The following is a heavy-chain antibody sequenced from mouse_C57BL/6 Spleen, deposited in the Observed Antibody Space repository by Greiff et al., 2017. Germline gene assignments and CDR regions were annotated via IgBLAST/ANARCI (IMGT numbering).Heavy chain of an antibody. CDR3: ASQILITTVVAWYYFDY. CDR1: GYTFTSYW. D-gene: IGHD1-1*01. CDR2: IHPNSGST. V-gene: IGHV1-64*01. J-gene: IGHJ2*01. Sequence: QVQLQQSGAELVKPGASVKLSCKASGYTFTSYWMHWVKQRPGQGLEWIGMIHPNSGSTNYNEKFQSKATLTVDKSSSTAYMQLSSLTSEDSAVYYCASQILITTVVAWYYFDYWGQGTTLTVSS.